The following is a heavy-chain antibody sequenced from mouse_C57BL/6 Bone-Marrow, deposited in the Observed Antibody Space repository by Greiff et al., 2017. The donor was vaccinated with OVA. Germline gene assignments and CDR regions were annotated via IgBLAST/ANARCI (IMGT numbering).Heavy chain of an antibody. D-gene: IGHD1-1*01. CDR3: TTYLITTVVDWYFDV. Sequence: EVQLVESGAELVRPGASVKLSCTASGFNIKDDYMHWVKQRPEQGLEWIGWIDPENGDTEYASKFQGKATITADTSSNTAYLQLSSLTSEDTAVYYCTTYLITTVVDWYFDVWGTGTTVTVSS. J-gene: IGHJ1*03. V-gene: IGHV14-4*01. CDR1: GFNIKDDY. CDR2: IDPENGDT.